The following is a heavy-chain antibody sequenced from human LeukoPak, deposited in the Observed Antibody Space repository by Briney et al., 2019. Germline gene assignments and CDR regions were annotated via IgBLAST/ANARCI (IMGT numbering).Heavy chain of an antibody. J-gene: IGHJ4*02. D-gene: IGHD3-10*01. Sequence: GGSLRLSGAASGFTVSSNCMSWVRQAPGKGLEWVSVIYSGGSTYYADSVKGRFTISRDNFKNTLYLQMNSLRAEDTAVYYCARDYGFFDYWGQGTLVTVSS. CDR2: IYSGGST. V-gene: IGHV3-66*01. CDR1: GFTVSSNC. CDR3: ARDYGFFDY.